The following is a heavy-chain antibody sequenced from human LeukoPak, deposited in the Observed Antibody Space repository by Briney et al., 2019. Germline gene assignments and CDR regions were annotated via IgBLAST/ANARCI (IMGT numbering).Heavy chain of an antibody. Sequence: GGFLRLSCAASGFTFINQNMNWVRQAPGKGLEWVSYISSSRNTIFYADSVKGRFTISRDNAKRSLYLQMNTLRDEDTAVYYCARSFGDKGIDAFDIWGQGTTVTVSS. CDR2: ISSSRNTI. CDR1: GFTFINQN. D-gene: IGHD3-16*01. J-gene: IGHJ3*02. CDR3: ARSFGDKGIDAFDI. V-gene: IGHV3-48*02.